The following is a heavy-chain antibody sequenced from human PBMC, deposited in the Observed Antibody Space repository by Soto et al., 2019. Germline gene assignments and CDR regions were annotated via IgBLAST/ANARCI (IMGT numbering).Heavy chain of an antibody. J-gene: IGHJ4*02. CDR3: AKVTSRDRAYSYGTSEY. CDR1: GFTFSNYA. Sequence: GGSLRLSCAASGFTFSNYAMSWVRQAPGKGLDWVSAINDNGGSTYYADSVKGRFTISRDYSKNTLYLQMDSLRAEDTAVYYCAKVTSRDRAYSYGTSEYWGQGPLVTVSS. V-gene: IGHV3-23*01. D-gene: IGHD5-18*01. CDR2: INDNGGST.